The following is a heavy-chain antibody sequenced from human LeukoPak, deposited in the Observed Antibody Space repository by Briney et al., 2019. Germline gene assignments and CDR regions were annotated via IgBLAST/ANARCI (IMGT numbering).Heavy chain of an antibody. Sequence: GASVKVSFKASGYTFTGYYIHWVRQAPGQGLEWMGRFSPNSGGTNYAQKFQARVTMTRDTSISTAYMELSGLTSDDTAVYYCARDGHYCSGVNCYGTDYWGQGTLVTVSS. J-gene: IGHJ4*02. CDR3: ARDGHYCSGVNCYGTDY. CDR1: GYTFTGYY. CDR2: FSPNSGGT. V-gene: IGHV1-2*06. D-gene: IGHD2-15*01.